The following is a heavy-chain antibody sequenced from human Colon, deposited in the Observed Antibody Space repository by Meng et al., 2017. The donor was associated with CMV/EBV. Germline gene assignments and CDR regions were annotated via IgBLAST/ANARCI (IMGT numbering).Heavy chain of an antibody. CDR2: IKSKTDGGTT. CDR1: GFTFSNAW. D-gene: IGHD2-2*01. J-gene: IGHJ6*02. Sequence: GESLKISCAASGFTFSNAWMSWVRQAPGKGLEWVGRIKSKTDGGTTDYAAPVKGRFTIPRDDSKNTLYLQMNSLKTEDTAVYYCTTGDQLPPYYYYYGMDVWGQGTTVTVSS. CDR3: TTGDQLPPYYYYYGMDV. V-gene: IGHV3-15*01.